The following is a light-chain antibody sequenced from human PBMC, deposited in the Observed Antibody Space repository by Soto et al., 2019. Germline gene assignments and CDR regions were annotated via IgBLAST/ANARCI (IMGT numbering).Light chain of an antibody. CDR1: SSDVGGYNY. CDR2: DVS. J-gene: IGLJ1*01. Sequence: QSALTQPASVSGSPGQSITISCTGTSSDVGGYNYVSWYQQRPGKAPKLMIYDVSNRPSGVSNRFSGSKSGNTASLTISGLQAEDEADYYCSSYTSSSTLWVFGTGTKLTVL. CDR3: SSYTSSSTLWV. V-gene: IGLV2-14*01.